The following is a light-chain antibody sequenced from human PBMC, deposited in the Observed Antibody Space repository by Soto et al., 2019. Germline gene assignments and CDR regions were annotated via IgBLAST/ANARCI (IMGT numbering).Light chain of an antibody. CDR1: SSNVGNNY. Sequence: QSVLTQTPSVSAAPGQKVTLSCSGTSSNVGNNYVSWYQQFPDTAPKLLIYDNNKRPSGIPDRFSGSKSGASATLVITGVQTGDEADYYCGTWDGSRNWVFGGGTQLTVL. CDR3: GTWDGSRNWV. V-gene: IGLV1-51*01. CDR2: DNN. J-gene: IGLJ3*02.